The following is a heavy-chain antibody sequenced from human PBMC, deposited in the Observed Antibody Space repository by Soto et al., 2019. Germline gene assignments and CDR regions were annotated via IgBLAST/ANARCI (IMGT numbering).Heavy chain of an antibody. Sequence: GKGLEWVSVIYSGGSTYYADSVKGRFTISRDNSKNTLYLQMNGLRAEDTVFYFKAEDGIRDDRPVSAFLLNRSSDL. J-gene: IGHJ2*01. D-gene: IGHD2-15*01. CDR2: IYSGGST. CDR3: AEDGIRDDRPVSAFLLNRSSDL. V-gene: IGHV3-66*01.